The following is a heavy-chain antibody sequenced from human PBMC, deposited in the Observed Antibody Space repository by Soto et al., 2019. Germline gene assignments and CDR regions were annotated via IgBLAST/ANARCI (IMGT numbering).Heavy chain of an antibody. Sequence: PGGSLRLSCAASGFTFSSYAMSWVRQAPGKGLEWVSTISGSGGSTFYADSVKGRFTISRDNSKNTLYLQMNSLRAEDTAVYYCAKGLVGVGGYYYYGMDVWGQGTTVTVSS. CDR2: ISGSGGST. CDR1: GFTFSSYA. J-gene: IGHJ6*02. CDR3: AKGLVGVGGYYYYGMDV. D-gene: IGHD3-10*01. V-gene: IGHV3-23*01.